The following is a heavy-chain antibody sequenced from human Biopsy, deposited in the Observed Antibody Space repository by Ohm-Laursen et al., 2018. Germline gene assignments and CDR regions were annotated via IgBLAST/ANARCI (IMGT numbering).Heavy chain of an antibody. Sequence: SLRLSCAASGFTFSSYGMQWVRQAPGKGLEWVAVISHDGSVKHYADSVKGRFTISRDNAKNTLFLQMNSPRAEDTAVYYCAKEETAYSSTSLDYWGQGTLVTVSS. CDR3: AKEETAYSSTSLDY. CDR1: GFTFSSYG. D-gene: IGHD6-13*01. J-gene: IGHJ4*02. CDR2: ISHDGSVK. V-gene: IGHV3-30*18.